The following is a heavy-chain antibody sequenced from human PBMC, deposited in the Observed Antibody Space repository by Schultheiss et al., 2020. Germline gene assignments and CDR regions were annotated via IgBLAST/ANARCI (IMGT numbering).Heavy chain of an antibody. CDR2: MNPNSGNT. Sequence: GAVKVSCKASGYTFTSYDINWVRQATGQGLEWMGWMNPNSGNTGYAQKLQGRVTMTTDTSTSTAYMELRSLRSDDTAVYYCATGLQLEPDAFDIWGQGTMVTVSS. J-gene: IGHJ3*02. CDR1: GYTFTSYD. V-gene: IGHV1-8*01. D-gene: IGHD1-1*01. CDR3: ATGLQLEPDAFDI.